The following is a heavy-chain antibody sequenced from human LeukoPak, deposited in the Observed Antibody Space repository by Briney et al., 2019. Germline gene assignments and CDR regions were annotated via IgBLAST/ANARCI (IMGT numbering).Heavy chain of an antibody. J-gene: IGHJ6*02. D-gene: IGHD5-12*01. Sequence: GRSLRLSCTASGFTFSTYGMHWVRQAPGKGLEWVALISYDGNYKYYADSVKGRFTISRDNSKNTLDLQMNTLRPEDTAVYYCAKASSGYDSHYYYGLDVWGQGTTVTVSS. V-gene: IGHV3-30*18. CDR2: ISYDGNYK. CDR1: GFTFSTYG. CDR3: AKASSGYDSHYYYGLDV.